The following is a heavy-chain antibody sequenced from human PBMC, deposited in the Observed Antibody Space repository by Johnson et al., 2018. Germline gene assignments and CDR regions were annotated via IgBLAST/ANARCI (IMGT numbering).Heavy chain of an antibody. CDR3: AKEGLYYFYMDV. Sequence: VQLVETGGGVVQPGRSLRLSCAASGFTFSSYGIHWVRQAPGKGLEWVAVISYDGSNKYYADYVKGRFSSSRDNSKSTLFLQMNSLRADDTAVYYCAKEGLYYFYMDVWGKGTTVTVSS. V-gene: IGHV3-30*18. J-gene: IGHJ6*03. CDR2: ISYDGSNK. CDR1: GFTFSSYG.